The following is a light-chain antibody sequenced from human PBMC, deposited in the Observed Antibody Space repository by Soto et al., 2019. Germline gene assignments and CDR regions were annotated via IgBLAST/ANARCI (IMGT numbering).Light chain of an antibody. Sequence: QSALTQPASVSGSPGQSITISCTGTSSDVGSYNLVSWFQQHPGKAPKLFIYEVNRRPSGVSVRLSGSKSANTASLTISGLQAEDEADYYCFSYAGAGTFVFGTGTKLTVL. CDR2: EVN. CDR3: FSYAGAGTFV. CDR1: SSDVGSYNL. V-gene: IGLV2-23*02. J-gene: IGLJ1*01.